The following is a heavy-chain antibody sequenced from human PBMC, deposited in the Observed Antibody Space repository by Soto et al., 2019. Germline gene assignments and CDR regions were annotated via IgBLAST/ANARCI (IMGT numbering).Heavy chain of an antibody. D-gene: IGHD1-1*01. Sequence: ASVKVSCKASGYTFTNYYVHWVRQAPGQGLEWVGMINPSARSASYAQKLRGRLTMDRDTSTTTVYMELSRLTSEDTAVYYCARDNSAANGVPDHWGLGTLVTVSS. CDR3: ARDNSAANGVPDH. CDR1: GYTFTNYY. CDR2: INPSARSA. V-gene: IGHV1-46*04. J-gene: IGHJ4*02.